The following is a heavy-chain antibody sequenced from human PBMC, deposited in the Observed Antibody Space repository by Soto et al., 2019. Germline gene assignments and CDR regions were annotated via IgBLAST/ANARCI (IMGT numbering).Heavy chain of an antibody. CDR3: ARYCSVGSCYGTLDY. V-gene: IGHV3-53*04. CDR1: GFTVSSNY. D-gene: IGHD2-15*01. J-gene: IGHJ4*02. CDR2: FYNGGST. Sequence: GGSLRLSCAASGFTVSSNYMSWVRQAPGKGLEWVSVFYNGGSTYYADSVKGRFTISRHNSKNTLYLQMNSLRAEDTAVYYCARYCSVGSCYGTLDYWGQGTLVTVSS.